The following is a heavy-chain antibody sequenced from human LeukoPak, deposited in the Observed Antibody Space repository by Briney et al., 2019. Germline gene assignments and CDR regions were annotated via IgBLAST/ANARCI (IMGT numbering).Heavy chain of an antibody. V-gene: IGHV4-59*01. J-gene: IGHJ4*02. CDR3: ARGDGIVGATTFGY. D-gene: IGHD1-26*01. Sequence: SETLSLTCTVSGGSISSYYWSWIRQPPGKGLEWIGYIYYSGSTNYNPSLKSRVTISVDTSKNQFSLKLSSVTAADTAVYYCARGDGIVGATTFGYWGQGTLVTVSS. CDR1: GGSISSYY. CDR2: IYYSGST.